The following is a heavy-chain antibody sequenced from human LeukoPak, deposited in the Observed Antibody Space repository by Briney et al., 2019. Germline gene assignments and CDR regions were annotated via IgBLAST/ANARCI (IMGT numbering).Heavy chain of an antibody. J-gene: IGHJ4*02. V-gene: IGHV4-38-2*02. CDR3: ARLYGNFQNYYDY. CDR2: IYHSGRT. Sequence: SETLSLTCTVSGYSITNNYYWDWIRQPPGKGLEWIASIYHSGRTYYNPALKSRVTISVDTSKNQFSLKLRSVTAADTAMFYCARLYGNFQNYYDYWGQGTLVAVSS. CDR1: GYSITNNYY. D-gene: IGHD1-7*01.